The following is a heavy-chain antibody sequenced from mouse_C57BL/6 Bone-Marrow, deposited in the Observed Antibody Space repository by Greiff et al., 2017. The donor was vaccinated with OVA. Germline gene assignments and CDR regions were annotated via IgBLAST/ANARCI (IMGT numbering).Heavy chain of an antibody. CDR1: GFTFSSYG. D-gene: IGHD2-3*01. J-gene: IGHJ2*01. V-gene: IGHV5-6*01. CDR3: ARQMVTTYFDY. Sequence: EVKLMESGGDLVKPGGSLKLSCAASGFTFSSYGMSWVRQTPDKRLEWVATISSGGSYTYYPDSVKGRFTISRDNAKNTLYLQMSSLKSEDTAMYYCARQMVTTYFDYWGQGTTLTVSS. CDR2: ISSGGSYT.